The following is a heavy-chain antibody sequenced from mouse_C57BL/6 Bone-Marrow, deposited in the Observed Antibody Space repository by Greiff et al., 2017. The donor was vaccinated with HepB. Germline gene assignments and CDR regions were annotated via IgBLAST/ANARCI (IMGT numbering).Heavy chain of an antibody. CDR2: ISYSGST. Sequence: VQLKESGPGLAKPSQTLSLTCSVTGYSITSDYWNWIRKFPGNKLEYMGYISYSGSTYYNPSLKSRISITRDTSKNQYYLQLNSVTTEDTATYYCARYGDYGSSYVNYFDYWGQGTTLTVSS. D-gene: IGHD1-1*01. V-gene: IGHV3-8*01. CDR1: GYSITSDY. CDR3: ARYGDYGSSYVNYFDY. J-gene: IGHJ2*01.